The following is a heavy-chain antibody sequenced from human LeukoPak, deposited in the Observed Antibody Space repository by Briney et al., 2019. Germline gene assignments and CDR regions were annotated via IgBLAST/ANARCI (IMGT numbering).Heavy chain of an antibody. CDR2: INPNSGGT. Sequence: GASVKVSCKASGYTFTGFYMHWVRQAPGQGLEWMGWINPNSGGTNYAQKFQGRVTMTRDTSISTAYMELSRLRSDDTAVYYCARNYCSGGICSSPDYGGQGTLVTVSS. J-gene: IGHJ4*02. CDR3: ARNYCSGGICSSPDY. CDR1: GYTFTGFY. D-gene: IGHD2-15*01. V-gene: IGHV1-2*02.